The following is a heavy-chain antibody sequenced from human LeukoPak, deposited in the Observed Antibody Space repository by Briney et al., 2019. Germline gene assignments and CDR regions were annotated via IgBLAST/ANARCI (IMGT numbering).Heavy chain of an antibody. CDR2: IYYSGST. V-gene: IGHV4-59*01. Sequence: PSETLSLTCTVSGXSMSSYHGNWIRQPPGKRLEWIGDIYYSGSTNYNPSLKSRVTISVDTSKNQFSLKLSSVTAADTAVYYCARAADYDILTGYPYYFDYWGQGTRVTVSS. CDR1: GXSMSSYH. D-gene: IGHD3-9*01. J-gene: IGHJ4*02. CDR3: ARAADYDILTGYPYYFDY.